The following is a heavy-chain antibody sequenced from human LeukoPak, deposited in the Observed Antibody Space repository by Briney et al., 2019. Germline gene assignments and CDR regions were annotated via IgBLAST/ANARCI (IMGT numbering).Heavy chain of an antibody. CDR1: GFTFSSNG. Sequence: GGSLRLSCAASGFTFSSNGMNWVRQAPGKGLEWVSYISSSSTTIYYADSVKGRFTISRDNAKNSLYLQMNSLRAEDTAVYYCAGEGSGWLPNYWGQGTLVTVSS. V-gene: IGHV3-48*04. D-gene: IGHD6-19*01. CDR3: AGEGSGWLPNY. CDR2: ISSSSTTI. J-gene: IGHJ4*02.